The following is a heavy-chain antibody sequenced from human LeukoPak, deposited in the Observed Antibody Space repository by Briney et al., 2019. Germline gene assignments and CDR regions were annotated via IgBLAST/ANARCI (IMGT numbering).Heavy chain of an antibody. CDR3: ARVIVFRGYMDV. CDR2: ISYDGSNK. J-gene: IGHJ6*03. Sequence: GGSLRLSCAASGFTFSSYAMHWVRQAPGKGLEWVAVISYDGSNKYYADSVKCQFNISRDNAKNSLYLQMNSLRAEDTAVYYCARVIVFRGYMDVWGKGTTVTVSS. V-gene: IGHV3-30*04. D-gene: IGHD1-26*01. CDR1: GFTFSSYA.